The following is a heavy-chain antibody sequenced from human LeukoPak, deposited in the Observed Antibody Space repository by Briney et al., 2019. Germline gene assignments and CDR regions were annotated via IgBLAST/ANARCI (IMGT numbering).Heavy chain of an antibody. D-gene: IGHD1-26*01. CDR3: GASIVGAYYFDY. CDR1: GFTVSSNY. J-gene: IGHJ4*02. V-gene: IGHV3-66*01. CDR2: IYSAGTT. Sequence: GGSLRLSCAASGFTVSSNYISWVRQAPGKGLEWVSVIYSAGTTYYADSVKDRFTISRDNSKNTVYLQMNRLRAEDTAVYYCGASIVGAYYFDYWGQGSLVTVST.